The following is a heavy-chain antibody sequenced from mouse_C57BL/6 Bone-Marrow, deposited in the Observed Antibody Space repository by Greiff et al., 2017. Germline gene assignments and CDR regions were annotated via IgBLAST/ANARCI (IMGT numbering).Heavy chain of an antibody. Sequence: VKLVESGPGLVQPSQSLSITCTVSGFSLTSYGVHWVRQSPGKGLEWLGVIWSGGSTDYNAAFISRLSISKDNSKSQVFFKMNSLQADDTAIYYCARNYGANWDYFDYWGQGTTLTVSS. J-gene: IGHJ2*01. V-gene: IGHV2-2*01. CDR1: GFSLTSYG. D-gene: IGHD4-1*01. CDR2: IWSGGST. CDR3: ARNYGANWDYFDY.